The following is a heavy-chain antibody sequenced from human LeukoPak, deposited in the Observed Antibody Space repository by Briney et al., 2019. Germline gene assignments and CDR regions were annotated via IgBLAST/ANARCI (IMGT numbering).Heavy chain of an antibody. CDR3: ARDDAAVAVPGY. CDR2: IWYDGSNK. J-gene: IGHJ4*02. V-gene: IGHV3-33*01. CDR1: GFTFSSYG. Sequence: GGSLRLSCAASGFTFSSYGMHWVRQAPGKGLEWVAVIWYDGSNKYYADSVKGRFTISRDNSKNTLYLQMNSLRAEDTAVYYCARDDAAVAVPGYWGQGTLVTVSS. D-gene: IGHD6-19*01.